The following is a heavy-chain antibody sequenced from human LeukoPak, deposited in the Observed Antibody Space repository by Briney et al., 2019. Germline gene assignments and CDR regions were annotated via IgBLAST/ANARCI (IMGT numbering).Heavy chain of an antibody. Sequence: PGGSLRLSCAASGFTFSSYSMNWVRQAPGKGLGRGSSISSSSSDIYYADSVKGRFTISRDNAKNSLYLQMNSLRAEDTAVYYCARAFGMAVAGQPPPYWGQGTLVTVSS. D-gene: IGHD6-19*01. J-gene: IGHJ4*02. CDR3: ARAFGMAVAGQPPPY. V-gene: IGHV3-21*01. CDR1: GFTFSSYS. CDR2: ISSSSSDI.